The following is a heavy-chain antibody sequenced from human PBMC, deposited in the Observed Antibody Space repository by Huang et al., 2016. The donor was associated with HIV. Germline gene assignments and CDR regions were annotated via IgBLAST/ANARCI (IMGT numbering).Heavy chain of an antibody. J-gene: IGHJ4*02. Sequence: EVLLVQSGAELKEPGESLKISCKAYGYGFSSYWIGWVRQKPGKGLEWMGITYPRDSETKSSPSFAAQVTISADKSTRTAYLQWESLKAPDTAIYFCARQVDGFRSHFDFWGQGTLVSVSS. V-gene: IGHV5-51*01. CDR2: TYPRDSET. CDR1: GYGFSSYW. D-gene: IGHD5-18*01. CDR3: ARQVDGFRSHFDF.